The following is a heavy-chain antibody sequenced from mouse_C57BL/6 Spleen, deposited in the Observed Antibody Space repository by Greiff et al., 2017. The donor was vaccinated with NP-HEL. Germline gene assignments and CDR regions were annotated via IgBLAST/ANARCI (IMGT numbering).Heavy chain of an antibody. J-gene: IGHJ1*03. CDR1: GFTFSDAW. D-gene: IGHD2-3*01. Sequence: EVKLMESGGGLVQPGGSMKLSCAASGFTFSDAWMDWVRQSPEKGLEWVAEIRNKANNHATYYAESVKGRFTISRDDSKSSVYLQMNSLRAEDTGIYYCTRRDDGYYDWYFDVWGTGTTVTVSS. CDR3: TRRDDGYYDWYFDV. V-gene: IGHV6-6*01. CDR2: IRNKANNHAT.